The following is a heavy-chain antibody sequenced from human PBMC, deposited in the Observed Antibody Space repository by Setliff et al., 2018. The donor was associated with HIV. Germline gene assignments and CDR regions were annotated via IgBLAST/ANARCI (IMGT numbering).Heavy chain of an antibody. D-gene: IGHD3-3*01. V-gene: IGHV4-39*01. CDR2: IFYTGST. J-gene: IGHJ4*02. Sequence: PSETLSLTCTVSGGSISGSSDYWGWIRQPPGKGREGIGSIFYTGSTYYNPSLKGRVTVSVDTSINQFSLKLSSVTAADTSVYYCARHSSSGYLPYYFDYWGQGTLVTVSS. CDR1: GGSISGSSDY. CDR3: ARHSSSGYLPYYFDY.